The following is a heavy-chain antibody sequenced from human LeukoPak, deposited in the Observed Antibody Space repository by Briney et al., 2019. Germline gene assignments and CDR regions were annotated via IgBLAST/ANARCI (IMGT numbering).Heavy chain of an antibody. J-gene: IGHJ3*02. CDR3: TTEYRDSSGWYGAFDI. D-gene: IGHD6-19*01. V-gene: IGHV3-15*01. CDR2: IKSKTDGGAT. CDR1: GFISTNAW. Sequence: GGSLRLSCAASGFISTNAWMSWVRQAPGKGLEWVGRIKSKTDGGATDFAAPVRGRFTISRDDSKNTLYLQMNSLKIEDTAVYYCTTEYRDSSGWYGAFDIWGQGTMVTVSS.